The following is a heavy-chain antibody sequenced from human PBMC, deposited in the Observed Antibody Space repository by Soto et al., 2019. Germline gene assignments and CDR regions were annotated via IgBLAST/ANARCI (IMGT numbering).Heavy chain of an antibody. J-gene: IGHJ3*02. Sequence: GASVKVSCKASGGTFSSYTISWVRQAPGQGLEWMGRIIPILGIANYAQKFQGRVTITADKSTSTAYMELSSLRSEDTAVYYCASYIDSSSWRSHAFDIWGQGTMVTVSS. CDR1: GGTFSSYT. V-gene: IGHV1-69*02. CDR2: IIPILGIA. CDR3: ASYIDSSSWRSHAFDI. D-gene: IGHD6-13*01.